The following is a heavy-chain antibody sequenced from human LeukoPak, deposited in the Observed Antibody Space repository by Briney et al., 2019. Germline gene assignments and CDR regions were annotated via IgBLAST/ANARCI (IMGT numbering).Heavy chain of an antibody. J-gene: IGHJ5*02. CDR2: INPNRGDT. CDR3: ARWVGYSNWFDP. Sequence: ASVKVSCKASGYTFTGYYVLWVRQAPGQGLEWMGWINPNRGDTNYAQKSQGRVTMTRDTSISTAYMELSGLKSDDTAVYYCARWVGYSNWFDPWGQGTLVTVSS. D-gene: IGHD2-15*01. V-gene: IGHV1-2*02. CDR1: GYTFTGYY.